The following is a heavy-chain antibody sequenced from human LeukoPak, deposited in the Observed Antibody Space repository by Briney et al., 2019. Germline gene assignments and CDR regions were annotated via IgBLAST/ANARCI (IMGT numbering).Heavy chain of an antibody. J-gene: IGHJ6*02. V-gene: IGHV3-23*01. CDR1: GFTFSSYA. D-gene: IGHD6-13*01. Sequence: GGSLRLSCAASGFTFSSYAMSWVRQAPGKGLEWVSAISGSGGSTYYADSVKGRFTISRDNSKNTLYLQMNSLRAEDTAVYYCAKVTAAAGTETSDYYYYGMDVWGQGTTVTVSS. CDR3: AKVTAAAGTETSDYYYYGMDV. CDR2: ISGSGGST.